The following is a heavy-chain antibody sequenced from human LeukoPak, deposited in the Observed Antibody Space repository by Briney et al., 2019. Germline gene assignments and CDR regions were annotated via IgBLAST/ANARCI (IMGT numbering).Heavy chain of an antibody. CDR3: ATTRGGGYSYGYSAY. J-gene: IGHJ4*02. D-gene: IGHD5-18*01. CDR1: GFTFSSYG. V-gene: IGHV3-33*01. CDR2: IWYDGSNK. Sequence: GRSLRLSCAASGFTFSSYGMHWVRQAPGKGLEWVAVIWYDGSNKYYADSVKGRFTIPRDNSKNTLYLQMNSLRAEDTAIYYCATTRGGGYSYGYSAYWGQGTLVTVSS.